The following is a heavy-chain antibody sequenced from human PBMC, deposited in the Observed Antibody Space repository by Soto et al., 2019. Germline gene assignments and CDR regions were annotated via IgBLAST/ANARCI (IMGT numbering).Heavy chain of an antibody. D-gene: IGHD3-22*01. CDR3: ARRIDYYYYLPD. Sequence: QVQLQESGPGLVKPSETLSLTCTVSGASVSSGSYYWSWIRQPPGKGLEWIGHIYYSGSTSYNPSLKSRVTMSVDTSKNQFSLKLTSVTAADTAVYFCARRIDYYYYLPDWGQGTLVTVSS. CDR1: GASVSSGSYY. V-gene: IGHV4-61*01. J-gene: IGHJ4*02. CDR2: IYYSGST.